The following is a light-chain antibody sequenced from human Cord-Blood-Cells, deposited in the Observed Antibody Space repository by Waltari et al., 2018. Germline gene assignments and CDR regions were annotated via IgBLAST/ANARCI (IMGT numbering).Light chain of an antibody. CDR3: QVWDSSSDHYV. CDR2: YDS. J-gene: IGLJ1*01. V-gene: IGLV3-21*04. Sequence: SYVLTQPPSVSVAPGKTARITCGGNNIGSKSVHWYQQKPGQAPVLVIYYDSDRQSGIPERFSVSKCGNTATLARSRVEAGDAADYYCQVWDSSSDHYVFGTGTKVTVL. CDR1: NIGSKS.